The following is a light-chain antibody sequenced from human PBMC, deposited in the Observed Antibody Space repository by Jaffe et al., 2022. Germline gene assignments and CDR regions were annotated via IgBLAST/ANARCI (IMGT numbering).Light chain of an antibody. CDR2: NNF. CDR1: SSNIGAGYD. V-gene: IGLV1-40*01. Sequence: QSLLTQPPSVSGAPGQRVTISCTGSSSNIGAGYDVHWYQQLPGTAPQLLIYNNFNRPSGVPDRFSASKSGTSASLAITGLQAEDEADYYCQSYDRSLSAVLFGGGTKLTVL. CDR3: QSYDRSLSAVL. J-gene: IGLJ2*01.